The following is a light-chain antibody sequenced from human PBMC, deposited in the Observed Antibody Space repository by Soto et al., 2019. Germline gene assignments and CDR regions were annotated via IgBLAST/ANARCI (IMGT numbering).Light chain of an antibody. V-gene: IGKV3-11*01. J-gene: IGKJ4*01. CDR2: DAS. CDR3: QQRRYGLT. CDR1: QTVGTY. Sequence: EFVLTQSPATLSLSPGERATLSCRASQTVGTYFAWYQQKPGQPPRLLIHDASNRATGIPARFSGSGSGTDFTLTISSLEPEDFAVYYCQQRRYGLTFGGGTKVEIK.